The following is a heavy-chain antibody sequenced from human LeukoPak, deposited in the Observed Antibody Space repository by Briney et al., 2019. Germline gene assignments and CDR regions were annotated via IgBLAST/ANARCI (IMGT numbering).Heavy chain of an antibody. V-gene: IGHV4-59*02. CDR1: GGSVSDYY. CDR3: ARHVGFITMVRGVINNNWFDP. CDR2: IYYTGT. Sequence: SETLSLTCTVSGGSVSDYYWSWIRQSPGKGLEWIGYIYYTGTSYNPSLKSRVTISADTSKNQFSLNLSSVTAADTAVYYCARHVGFITMVRGVINNNWFDPWGQGTLVTVSS. D-gene: IGHD3-10*01. J-gene: IGHJ5*02.